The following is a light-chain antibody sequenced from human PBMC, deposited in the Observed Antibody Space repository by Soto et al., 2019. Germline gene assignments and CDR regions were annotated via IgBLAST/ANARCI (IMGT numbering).Light chain of an antibody. Sequence: DIQMTQSPSTLSASVGDRVTITCRASQSISIWLAWYQQKPGKAPKILIYKASSLESGVPSRFSGSGSGTEFTLTISSLQSEDFAVYYCQQYNNWPPLTFGGGTKVDIK. V-gene: IGKV1-5*03. CDR1: QSISIW. CDR2: KAS. J-gene: IGKJ4*01. CDR3: QQYNNWPPLT.